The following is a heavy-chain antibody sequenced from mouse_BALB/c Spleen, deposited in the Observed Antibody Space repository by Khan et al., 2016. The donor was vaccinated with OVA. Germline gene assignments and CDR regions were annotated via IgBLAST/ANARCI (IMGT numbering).Heavy chain of an antibody. J-gene: IGHJ2*01. CDR3: ARIYGSDFDY. D-gene: IGHD1-1*01. CDR1: GYSFTGYF. V-gene: IGHV1-20*02. Sequence: VQLKESGPELVKPGASVKISCKASGYSFTGYFMNWVMQSHGKSLEWIGRINPHIGETFYNPKFKGKATLTADESSSTAHMELRSLASEDSAVYYVARIYGSDFDYWGQGTTLTVSS. CDR2: INPHIGET.